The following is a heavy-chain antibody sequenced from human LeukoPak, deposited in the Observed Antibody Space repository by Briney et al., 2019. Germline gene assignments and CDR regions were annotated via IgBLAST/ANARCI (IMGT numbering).Heavy chain of an antibody. CDR3: ASTSGYCSGGNCYSAFDY. CDR2: ISYSGTT. Sequence: PSETLSLTCTVAGGSVSSYFWSWIRQPPGKGLEWIGYISYSGTTNYNPSLKSRVTISVDTSKNQFSLKLSSVTAADTAVYYCASTSGYCSGGNCYSAFDYWGQGTLVTVSS. J-gene: IGHJ4*02. V-gene: IGHV4-59*02. D-gene: IGHD2-15*01. CDR1: GGSVSSYF.